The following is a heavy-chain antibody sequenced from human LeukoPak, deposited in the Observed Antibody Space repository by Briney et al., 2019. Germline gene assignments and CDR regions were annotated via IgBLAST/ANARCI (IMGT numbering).Heavy chain of an antibody. CDR1: GGSISSGGYS. V-gene: IGHV4-30-2*01. D-gene: IGHD3-22*01. CDR3: ANFQSSGYYFSAFDI. J-gene: IGHJ3*02. Sequence: PSQTLSLTCAVSGGSISSGGYSWSWIRQPPGKGLEWIGYIYHSESTYYNPSLKSRVTISVDRSKNQFSLKLSSVTAADTAVYYCANFQSSGYYFSAFDIWGQGTMVTVSS. CDR2: IYHSEST.